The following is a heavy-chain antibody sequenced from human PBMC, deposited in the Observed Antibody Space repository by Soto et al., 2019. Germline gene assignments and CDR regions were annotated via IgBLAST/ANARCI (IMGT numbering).Heavy chain of an antibody. CDR3: AKDKGPRNCSTRNCFWVALGMDV. J-gene: IGHJ6*02. CDR1: GFTFDDYA. V-gene: IGHV3-9*01. D-gene: IGHD2-2*01. Sequence: EVQLVESGGGLVQPGRSLTLSCAASGFTFDDYAMHWVRQAPGKSLEWVSGISWNSDTIGYADSVRGRFTISRDNAENSLYLQMNSLGAEDTALYYCAKDKGPRNCSTRNCFWVALGMDVWGQGTTVTVSS. CDR2: ISWNSDTI.